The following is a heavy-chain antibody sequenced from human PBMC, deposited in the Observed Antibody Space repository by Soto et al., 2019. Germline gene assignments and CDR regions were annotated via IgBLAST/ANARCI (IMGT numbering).Heavy chain of an antibody. V-gene: IGHV4-4*02. D-gene: IGHD1-1*01. CDR1: GGSITSPNW. CDR2: IYHSGST. J-gene: IGHJ4*02. Sequence: SETLSLTCAVSGGSITSPNWWIWVRQSPGKGLEWIGEIYHSGSTNYNPSLKSRLTISVDKSRNQFYLRLNSVTAADTAVYYCASLSGTTFAFDYWGRGTLVTVSS. CDR3: ASLSGTTFAFDY.